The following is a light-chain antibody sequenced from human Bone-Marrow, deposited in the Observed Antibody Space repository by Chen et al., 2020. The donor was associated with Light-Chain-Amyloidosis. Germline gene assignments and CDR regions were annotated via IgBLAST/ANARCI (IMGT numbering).Light chain of an antibody. CDR2: RDT. V-gene: IGLV3-25*03. Sequence: SYELTQPPSVSVSPGQTARFTCSGDDLPTKYAYWYQQKPGQAPVLVIHRDTERPSGISERFSGSSSGTIATLTISGVQAEDEADYHCQSADSSGTYEVIFGGGTKLTVL. CDR3: QSADSSGTYEVI. CDR1: DLPTKY. J-gene: IGLJ2*01.